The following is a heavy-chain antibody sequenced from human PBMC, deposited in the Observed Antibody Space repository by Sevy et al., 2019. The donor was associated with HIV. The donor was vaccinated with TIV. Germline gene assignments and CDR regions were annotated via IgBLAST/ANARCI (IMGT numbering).Heavy chain of an antibody. CDR3: VGRRYSYTYSWSYHFDY. CDR2: ISSSGTTL. V-gene: IGHV3-11*01. CDR1: GLTFSDYY. Sequence: GGSPRLSCAASGLTFSDYYMSWIRQAPGKGLEWLSYISSSGTTLYSADSVKGRFAISRDNAKNSLYLQMNSLRAEDTAVYFCVGRRYSYTYSWSYHFDYWGQGALVTVSS. D-gene: IGHD5-18*01. J-gene: IGHJ4*02.